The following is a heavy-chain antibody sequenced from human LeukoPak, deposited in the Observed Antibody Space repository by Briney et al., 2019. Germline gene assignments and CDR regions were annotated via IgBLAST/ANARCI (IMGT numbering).Heavy chain of an antibody. Sequence: SETLSLTCTVSGGSISSYYWSWIRQPPGKGLEWIGYTDYSGSTNYNPSLKSRVSISADMSKNQFSLKLSSVTAADKAVYYCARVRYTSGFYFFDSWGQGTLVTVSS. CDR2: TDYSGST. CDR3: ARVRYTSGFYFFDS. J-gene: IGHJ4*02. CDR1: GGSISSYY. V-gene: IGHV4-59*01. D-gene: IGHD6-19*01.